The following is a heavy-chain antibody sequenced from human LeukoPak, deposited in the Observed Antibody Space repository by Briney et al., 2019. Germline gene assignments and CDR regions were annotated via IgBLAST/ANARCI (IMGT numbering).Heavy chain of an antibody. CDR1: GFTFDDYA. CDR3: AIELYSSSWYPLRFDP. Sequence: GRSLRLSCGASGFTFDDYAMHWVRQAPGKGLEWVSGISWNSGSIGYADSVKGRFTISRDNAKNSLYLQTNSLRAEDTALYYCAIELYSSSWYPLRFDPWGQGTLVTVSS. CDR2: ISWNSGSI. D-gene: IGHD6-13*01. J-gene: IGHJ5*02. V-gene: IGHV3-9*01.